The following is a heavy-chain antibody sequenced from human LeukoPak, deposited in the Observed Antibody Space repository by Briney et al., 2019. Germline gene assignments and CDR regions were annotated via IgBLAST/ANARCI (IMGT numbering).Heavy chain of an antibody. Sequence: ASVKVSCKASGYTFTSYAMNWVRQAPGQGLEWMGWINTNTGNPTYAQGFTGRFVFSLDTSVSTAYLQISSLKAEDTAVYYCARDRTSILWRNWYFDLWGRGTLVTVSS. D-gene: IGHD2-21*01. CDR1: GYTFTSYA. V-gene: IGHV7-4-1*02. CDR3: ARDRTSILWRNWYFDL. CDR2: INTNTGNP. J-gene: IGHJ2*01.